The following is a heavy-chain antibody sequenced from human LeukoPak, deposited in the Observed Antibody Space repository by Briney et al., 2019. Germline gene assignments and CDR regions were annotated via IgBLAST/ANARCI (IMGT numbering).Heavy chain of an antibody. J-gene: IGHJ4*02. CDR1: GYIFTNYG. CDR2: INTYNGKT. V-gene: IGHV1-18*01. D-gene: IGHD3-22*01. Sequence: ASVKVSCKASGYIFTNYGIIWVRQAPGQGLEWMGWINTYNGKTNYAQKVQGRVTMATDTSTSTAYMELRSLRSDDTAVYYWAKSHSGSLRAPFDNWGQGTLVTVSS. CDR3: AKSHSGSLRAPFDN.